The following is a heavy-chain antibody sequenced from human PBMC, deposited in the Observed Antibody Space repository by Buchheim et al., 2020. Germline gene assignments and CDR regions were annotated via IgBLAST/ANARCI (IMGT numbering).Heavy chain of an antibody. CDR1: GFTFSSYA. V-gene: IGHV3-23*01. CDR2: ISGSGGST. Sequence: EVQLLESGGGLVQPGGSLRLSCAASGFTFSSYAMSWVRQAPGKGLEWVSAISGSGGSTYYADSVKGRFTISRDNSKNTLYLQMNSLRAEDTAVYYCAKGPKRLYDSSGSYYYYYGMDVWGQGTT. CDR3: AKGPKRLYDSSGSYYYYYGMDV. J-gene: IGHJ6*02. D-gene: IGHD3-22*01.